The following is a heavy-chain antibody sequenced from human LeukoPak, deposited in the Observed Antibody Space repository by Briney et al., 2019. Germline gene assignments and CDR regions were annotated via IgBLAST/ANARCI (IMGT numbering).Heavy chain of an antibody. J-gene: IGHJ4*02. V-gene: IGHV3-48*01. CDR3: ARDYKYAFDN. Sequence: GGSLRLSCAASGFTFSDYSMNWVRQAPGRGLEWISYIGIDSGNTNYADSVKGRFTISGDKAKNSLYLQMNSLRVEDTAVYYCARDYKYAFDNWGQGILVTVSS. CDR2: IGIDSGNT. D-gene: IGHD5-24*01. CDR1: GFTFSDYS.